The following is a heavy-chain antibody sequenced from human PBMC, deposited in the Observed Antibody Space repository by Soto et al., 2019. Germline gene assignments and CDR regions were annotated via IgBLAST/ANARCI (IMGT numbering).Heavy chain of an antibody. D-gene: IGHD1-26*01. J-gene: IGHJ4*02. Sequence: QVTLKESGPVLVKPTETLTLTCTVSGISLSIDRTGVSWIRQPPGKALEWLAHIFSNDEKSYSTSLKNRLTISKDTYKSQVVLIMTNMVPVDTGTYFGGRILRYKYYPPDYWGQGIQGTVSS. CDR1: GISLSIDRTG. CDR3: GRILRYKYYPPDY. CDR2: IFSNDEK. V-gene: IGHV2-26*01.